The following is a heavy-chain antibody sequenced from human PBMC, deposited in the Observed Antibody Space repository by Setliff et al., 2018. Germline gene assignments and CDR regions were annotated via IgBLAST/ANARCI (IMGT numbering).Heavy chain of an antibody. D-gene: IGHD1-1*01. CDR1: GFTFSDYW. Sequence: PGGSLRLSCVGSGFTFSDYWMSWVRQAPGKGLEWVAIIKQDGSETVYADSVKGRFTISRDDGKNSLYLQMNSLRAEDTAVYYCSTKGVPGTGGQGTRVTVSS. J-gene: IGHJ4*02. V-gene: IGHV3-7*03. CDR3: STKGVPGT. CDR2: IKQDGSET.